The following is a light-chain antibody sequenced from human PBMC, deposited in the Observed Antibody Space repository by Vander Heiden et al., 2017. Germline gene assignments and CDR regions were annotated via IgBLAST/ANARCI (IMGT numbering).Light chain of an antibody. CDR2: DAS. Sequence: DIHMTQSPSSLSASVGDRVSITCQASQDISNYLNWYQQKPGKAPKLLIYDASNLETGVPSRFSGSGSETDFTFTISSLQPEDIATYYCQQDDNLPITFGQGTRLXIK. CDR1: QDISNY. CDR3: QQDDNLPIT. V-gene: IGKV1-33*01. J-gene: IGKJ5*01.